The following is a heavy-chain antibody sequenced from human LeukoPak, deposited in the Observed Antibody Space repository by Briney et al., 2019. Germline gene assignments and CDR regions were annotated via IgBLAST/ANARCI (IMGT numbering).Heavy chain of an antibody. CDR3: ARGGYVLRFLSFDY. Sequence: KPSETLSLTCTVSGGSISSYYWSWIRQPPGKGLEWIGYIYYSGSTNYNPSLKSRVTISVDTSKNQFSLKLSSVTAADTAVYYCARGGYVLRFLSFDYWGQGTLVTVSS. V-gene: IGHV4-59*12. J-gene: IGHJ4*02. CDR2: IYYSGST. CDR1: GGSISSYY. D-gene: IGHD3-3*01.